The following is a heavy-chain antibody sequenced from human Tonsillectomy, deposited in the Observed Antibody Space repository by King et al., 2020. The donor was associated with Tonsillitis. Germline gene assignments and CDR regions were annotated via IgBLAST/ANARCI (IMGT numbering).Heavy chain of an antibody. Sequence: VQLVESGGGVVQPGRSLRLSCAASGFTFSSYGMHWVRQAPGKGLEWVAVIWHDGSNKYYADSVKGRFTISRDNSKNTLYLQMNSLRAEDTAVYYRASSAGTFSYYYYMDVWGIGTTVTVSS. CDR2: IWHDGSNK. D-gene: IGHD6-13*01. CDR3: ASSAGTFSYYYYMDV. V-gene: IGHV3-33*08. CDR1: GFTFSSYG. J-gene: IGHJ6*03.